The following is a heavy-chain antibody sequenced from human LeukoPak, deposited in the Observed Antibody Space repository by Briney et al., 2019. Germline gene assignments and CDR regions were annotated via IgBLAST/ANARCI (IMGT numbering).Heavy chain of an antibody. CDR2: ITAYNGNT. CDR1: GYTFINYG. CDR3: ARGILDATYYYYYYMDV. Sequence: ASVKVSCEASGYTFINYGISWVRQAPGQGLEWMGWITAYNGNTKYAQKLQGRVTMTTDTSTSTAYMEVRSLRSDDTAVYYCARGILDATYYYYYYMDVWGKGTTVTVSS. V-gene: IGHV1-18*01. J-gene: IGHJ6*03. D-gene: IGHD1-1*01.